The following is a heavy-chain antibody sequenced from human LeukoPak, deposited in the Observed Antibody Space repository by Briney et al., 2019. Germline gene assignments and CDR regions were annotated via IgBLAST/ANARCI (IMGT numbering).Heavy chain of an antibody. Sequence: YPGRSLRLSCAASGFTLSSYAMHWVRQAPGKGLEWVAVISYDGSNKYYADAVKGRFTVSRDNPKNTLYLQMNSLRAEDTAVYYCARASYDFWSGSDYWGQGTLVTVSS. CDR2: ISYDGSNK. D-gene: IGHD3-3*01. CDR3: ARASYDFWSGSDY. CDR1: GFTLSSYA. V-gene: IGHV3-30-3*01. J-gene: IGHJ4*02.